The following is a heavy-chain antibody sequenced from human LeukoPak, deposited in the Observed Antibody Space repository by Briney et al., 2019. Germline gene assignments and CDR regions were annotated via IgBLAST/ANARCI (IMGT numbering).Heavy chain of an antibody. J-gene: IGHJ4*02. CDR3: AKVPGGDYYDSSGYLDY. D-gene: IGHD3-22*01. Sequence: GGSLRLSCAASGFTFSSYGMHWVRQAPGKGLEWVAFIRYDGSNKYYADSVKGRFTISRDNSKNTLYLQMNSLRAEDTAVYYCAKVPGGDYYDSSGYLDYWGQGTLVTVSS. CDR2: IRYDGSNK. CDR1: GFTFSSYG. V-gene: IGHV3-30*02.